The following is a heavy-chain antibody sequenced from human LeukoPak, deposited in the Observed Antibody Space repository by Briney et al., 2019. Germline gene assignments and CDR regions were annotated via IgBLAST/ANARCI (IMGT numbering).Heavy chain of an antibody. CDR3: ARHLSGSYSFDS. V-gene: IGHV4-34*01. J-gene: IGHJ4*02. D-gene: IGHD1-26*01. CDR2: IYYGGST. CDR1: GGSFSGYY. Sequence: SETLSLTCALYGGSFSGYYWSWIRQPPGKGLEWIGQIYYGGSTNYNPSLKSRVTLSLDSSKNHFSLKVTSVTAADTAVYYCARHLSGSYSFDSWGQGTLVTFSS.